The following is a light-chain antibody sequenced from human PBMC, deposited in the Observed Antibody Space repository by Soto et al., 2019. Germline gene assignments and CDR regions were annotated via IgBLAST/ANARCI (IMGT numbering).Light chain of an antibody. V-gene: IGLV1-44*01. CDR2: SNN. CDR1: SSNIGSNT. Sequence: QAVVTQPPSASGTPRQGVTISCSGSSSNIGSNTVNWYQQLPGTAPKVLIYSNNQRPSGVPDRFSGSKSGTSASLAISGLQSGDEADYYCAAWDDSLNGYVFGTGTKLTVL. CDR3: AAWDDSLNGYV. J-gene: IGLJ1*01.